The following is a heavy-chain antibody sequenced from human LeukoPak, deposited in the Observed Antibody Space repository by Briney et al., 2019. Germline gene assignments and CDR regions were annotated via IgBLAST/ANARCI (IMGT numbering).Heavy chain of an antibody. CDR2: ISSTSGSTI. CDR3: ARGRYFGSGSYWPTAYYDY. J-gene: IGHJ4*02. D-gene: IGHD3-10*01. V-gene: IGHV3-48*02. CDR1: GFTFSSYT. Sequence: PGGSLRLSCAASGFTFSSYTMNWVRQAPGKGLEWISYISSTSGSTIKYADSVKGRFTISRDNAKNSLYLQMNSLRDADTAVYYCARGRYFGSGSYWPTAYYDYWGQGTLVTVSS.